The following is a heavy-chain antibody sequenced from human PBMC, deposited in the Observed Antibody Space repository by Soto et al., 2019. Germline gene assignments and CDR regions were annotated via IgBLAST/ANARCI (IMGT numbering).Heavy chain of an antibody. V-gene: IGHV4-34*01. CDR3: ARGRIVVVTAIYFQH. J-gene: IGHJ1*01. D-gene: IGHD2-21*02. CDR2: INHSGST. Sequence: QVQLQQWGAGLLKPSETLSLTCAVYGGSFSGYYWSWIRQPPGKGLEWIGEINHSGSTNYNPSLKRRVTISVDTSKNQFSLKLSSVTAADTAVYYCARGRIVVVTAIYFQHWGQGTLVTVSS. CDR1: GGSFSGYY.